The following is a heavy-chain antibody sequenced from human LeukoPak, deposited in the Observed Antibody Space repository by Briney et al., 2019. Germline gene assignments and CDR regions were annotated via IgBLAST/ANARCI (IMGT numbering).Heavy chain of an antibody. CDR1: GYTLTELS. V-gene: IGHV1-24*01. Sequence: ASVKVSCKVSGYTLTELSMHWVRQAPGKGLEWMGGYDPADGETIYAQKFQGRVTITADESTSTAYMELSSLRSEDTAVYYCAREPMGIAVAGAFFDYWGQGTLVTVSS. D-gene: IGHD6-19*01. CDR3: AREPMGIAVAGAFFDY. CDR2: YDPADGET. J-gene: IGHJ4*02.